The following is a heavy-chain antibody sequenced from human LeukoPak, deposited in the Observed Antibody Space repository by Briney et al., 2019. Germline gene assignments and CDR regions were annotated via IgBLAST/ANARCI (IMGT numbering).Heavy chain of an antibody. V-gene: IGHV3-21*01. CDR2: ISSSGSFI. Sequence: GGSLRLSCAASGFTFSSYSMNWVRQAPGEGLEWVSSISSSGSFIYYADSVKGRFTISRDNARNSLLLQMNSLRAEDTAVYYCARDLRYCSSASCSENGAFDIWGQGTMVTVSS. J-gene: IGHJ3*02. D-gene: IGHD2-2*01. CDR1: GFTFSSYS. CDR3: ARDLRYCSSASCSENGAFDI.